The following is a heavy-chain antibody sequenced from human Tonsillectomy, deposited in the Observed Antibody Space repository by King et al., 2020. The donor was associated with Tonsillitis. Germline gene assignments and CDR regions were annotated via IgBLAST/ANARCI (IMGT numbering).Heavy chain of an antibody. CDR1: GFTFSSYG. CDR3: AKERGTRGGRFDY. D-gene: IGHD2-2*01. V-gene: IGHV3-30*18. Sequence: VQLVESGGGVVQPGRSLRLSCAASGFTFSSYGMHWVRQAPGKGLEGVAVISYDGSNKYYADSVKGRFTISRDNSKNTLYLQMNSLRAEDTAVYYCAKERGTRGGRFDYWGQGTLVTVSS. J-gene: IGHJ4*02. CDR2: ISYDGSNK.